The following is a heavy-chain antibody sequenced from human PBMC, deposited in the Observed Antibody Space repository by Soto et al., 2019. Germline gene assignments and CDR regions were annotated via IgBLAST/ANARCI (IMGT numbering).Heavy chain of an antibody. V-gene: IGHV1-69*06. CDR3: ARIFGLRRDYYGMDV. J-gene: IGHJ6*02. CDR2: IIPIFGTA. D-gene: IGHD3-3*01. Sequence: SVKVSCKASGGTFSSYAISWVRQAPGQGLEWMGGIIPIFGTANYAQKFQGRVTITADKSTSTAYMELSSLRSEDTAVYYCARIFGLRRDYYGMDVWGQGTTVTVSS. CDR1: GGTFSSYA.